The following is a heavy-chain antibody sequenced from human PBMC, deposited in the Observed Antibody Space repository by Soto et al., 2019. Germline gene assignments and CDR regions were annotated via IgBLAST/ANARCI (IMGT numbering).Heavy chain of an antibody. J-gene: IGHJ6*02. D-gene: IGHD6-19*01. CDR1: GGSISSTIYY. Sequence: SETLSLTCTVSGGSISSTIYYWGWIRQPPGKGLEWIGNIYYSGSTYYNPSLKSRVTVSVDTSKDQFSLKLSSVTAADTAVYYCARHPVGYSSVPYNYDGMDVWGQGTTVS. CDR3: ARHPVGYSSVPYNYDGMDV. V-gene: IGHV4-39*01. CDR2: IYYSGST.